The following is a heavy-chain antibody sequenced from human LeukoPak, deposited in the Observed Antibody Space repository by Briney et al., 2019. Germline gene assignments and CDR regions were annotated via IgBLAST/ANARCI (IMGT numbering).Heavy chain of an antibody. Sequence: GGSLRLSCAASGFTFSSYEMNWVRQVPGEGLDWVSYISSSGSTIYYADSVKGRFTISRYNAKNSLYLQMNSLRAEDTAVYYCARLGSYYDSRGAFDIWGQGTMVPVSS. V-gene: IGHV3-48*03. CDR3: ARLGSYYDSRGAFDI. CDR2: ISSSGSTI. J-gene: IGHJ3*02. D-gene: IGHD3-22*01. CDR1: GFTFSSYE.